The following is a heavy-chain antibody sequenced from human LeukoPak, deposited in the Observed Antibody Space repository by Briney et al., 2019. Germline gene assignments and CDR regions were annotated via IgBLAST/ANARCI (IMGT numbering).Heavy chain of an antibody. CDR1: GGTFSSYA. J-gene: IGHJ4*02. D-gene: IGHD1-26*01. Sequence: VASVKVSCKASGGTFSSYAISWVRQAPGQGLEWMGGIIPIFGTANYAQKFQGRVTITADESTSTAYMELSSLRSEDTAVYYCARGGGVGYFDYWGQGTLVTVSS. CDR3: ARGGGVGYFDY. V-gene: IGHV1-69*01. CDR2: IIPIFGTA.